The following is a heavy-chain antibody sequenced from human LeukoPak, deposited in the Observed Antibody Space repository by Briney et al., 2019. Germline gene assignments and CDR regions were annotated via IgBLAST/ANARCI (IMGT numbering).Heavy chain of an antibody. D-gene: IGHD2-2*01. CDR1: GYTFTAYY. Sequence: AASVKVSCKGSGYTFTAYYIHWLRQAPGQGLEWMGWINPNSGGTNYAPKFRGLVTMSSDTSITTAYMELSRLISGDTAVYYCARTKPPCTSCLLLDYWGQGTLVTVSS. J-gene: IGHJ4*02. CDR3: ARTKPPCTSCLLLDY. V-gene: IGHV1-2*02. CDR2: INPNSGGT.